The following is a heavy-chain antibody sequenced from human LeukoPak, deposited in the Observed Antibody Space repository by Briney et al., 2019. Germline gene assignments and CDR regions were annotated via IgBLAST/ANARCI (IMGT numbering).Heavy chain of an antibody. Sequence: SETLSLTCTVSGGSTSGSSYYWGWIRQPPGKGLEWIGSIYYSGNTYYNPSLKSRVTISVDTSKNQFSLKLSSVTAADTAVYYCARSLRGAAHHFDYWGQGTLVIVSS. CDR2: IYYSGNT. V-gene: IGHV4-39*01. CDR3: ARSLRGAAHHFDY. J-gene: IGHJ4*02. D-gene: IGHD6-6*01. CDR1: GGSTSGSSYY.